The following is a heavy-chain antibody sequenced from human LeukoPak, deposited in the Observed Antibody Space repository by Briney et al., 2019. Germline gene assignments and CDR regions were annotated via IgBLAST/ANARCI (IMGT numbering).Heavy chain of an antibody. CDR3: AREEAPRTYYYGSGSHSYCYYGMDV. D-gene: IGHD3-10*01. Sequence: ASVKVSCKASGYTFTSYGISWVRQAPGQGLEWMGWISAYNGNTNYAQKLQGRVTMTTDTSTSTAYMELRSLRSDDPAVYYCAREEAPRTYYYGSGSHSYCYYGMDVWGQGTTVTVSS. CDR1: GYTFTSYG. J-gene: IGHJ6*02. CDR2: ISAYNGNT. V-gene: IGHV1-18*01.